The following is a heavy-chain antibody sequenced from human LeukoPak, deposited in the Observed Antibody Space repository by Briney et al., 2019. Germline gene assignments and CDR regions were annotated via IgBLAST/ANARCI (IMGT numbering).Heavy chain of an antibody. CDR2: ISGSGGST. D-gene: IGHD3-16*01. Sequence: PGGSLRLSCAASGFTFSSYAMSWARQAPGKGLEWVSAISGSGGSTYYADSVKGRFTISRDNSKNTLYLQMNSLRAEDTAVYYCAKTDSRPFANPGPYFDYWGQGTLVTVSS. CDR1: GFTFSSYA. CDR3: AKTDSRPFANPGPYFDY. J-gene: IGHJ4*02. V-gene: IGHV3-23*01.